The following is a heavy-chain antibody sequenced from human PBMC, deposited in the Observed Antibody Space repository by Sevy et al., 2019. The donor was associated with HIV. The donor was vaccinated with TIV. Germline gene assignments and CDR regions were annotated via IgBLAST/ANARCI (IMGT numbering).Heavy chain of an antibody. D-gene: IGHD2-15*01. Sequence: GGSLRLSCAASGFSFTSYEINWVRQAPGKGLEWVSYISSRGTTIYYADSVKGRFTSSRDNAKNSLFLQMNSLRAGDTAVYYCARTGIGISGLTGAMDVWGQGTTVTVSS. CDR3: ARTGIGISGLTGAMDV. CDR2: ISSRGTTI. J-gene: IGHJ6*02. V-gene: IGHV3-48*03. CDR1: GFSFTSYE.